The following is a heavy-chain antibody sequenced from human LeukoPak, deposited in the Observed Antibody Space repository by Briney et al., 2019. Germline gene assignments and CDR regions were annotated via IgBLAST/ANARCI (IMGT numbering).Heavy chain of an antibody. D-gene: IGHD2-15*01. J-gene: IGHJ4*02. CDR2: ISGSGGSE. Sequence: GGSLRLSCAASGFTFSSYVMSWVRQAPGKGLEWVSTISGSGGSEYYADSVKGRFTISRGKSKNTLSLEMNSLRAEDAAVYYCAKSRADRYSSLDYWGQGTLVTVSS. V-gene: IGHV3-23*01. CDR1: GFTFSSYV. CDR3: AKSRADRYSSLDY.